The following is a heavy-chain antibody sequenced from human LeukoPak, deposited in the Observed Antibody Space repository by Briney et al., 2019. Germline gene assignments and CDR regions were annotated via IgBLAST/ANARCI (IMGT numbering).Heavy chain of an antibody. Sequence: PSETLSLTCAVYGGSFSGYYWSWIRQPPGKGLEWIGEINHSGSTNYNPSLKSRVTISVDTSKNQFSLKLSSVTAADTAVYYCVRGQGSSSWYVYWGQGTLVTVSS. CDR2: INHSGST. CDR1: GGSFSGYY. J-gene: IGHJ4*02. CDR3: VRGQGSSSWYVY. D-gene: IGHD6-13*01. V-gene: IGHV4-34*01.